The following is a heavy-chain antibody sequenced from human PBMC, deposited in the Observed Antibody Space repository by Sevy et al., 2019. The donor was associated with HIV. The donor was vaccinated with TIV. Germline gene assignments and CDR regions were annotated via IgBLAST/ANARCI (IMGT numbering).Heavy chain of an antibody. CDR3: ARDKMGGSFDI. D-gene: IGHD3-16*01. CDR1: GLTFSSYD. V-gene: IGHV3-48*01. J-gene: IGHJ3*02. CDR2: ITTSGGTI. Sequence: GGSLRLSCAASGLTFSSYDMNWVRQAPGKGLEWVSVITTSGGTIYYADSVKGRFTVSRDSAENSLYLQMNSLRVEDTAVHYCARDKMGGSFDIWGQGTMVTVSS.